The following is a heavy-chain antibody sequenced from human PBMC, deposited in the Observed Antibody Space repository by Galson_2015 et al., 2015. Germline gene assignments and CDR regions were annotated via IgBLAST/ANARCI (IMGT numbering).Heavy chain of an antibody. CDR1: GYTFTSYY. CDR3: ARDSAQQRNHGHSSGCGDY. CDR2: INPSGGST. Sequence: QSGAEVKKPGESLKTSCKASGYTFTSYYMHWVRQAPGQGLEWMGIINPSGGSTSYAQKFQGRVTMTRDTSTSTVYMELSSLRSEDTAVYYCARDSAQQRNHGHSSGCGDYWGQGTLVTVSS. J-gene: IGHJ4*02. D-gene: IGHD6-19*01. V-gene: IGHV1-46*01.